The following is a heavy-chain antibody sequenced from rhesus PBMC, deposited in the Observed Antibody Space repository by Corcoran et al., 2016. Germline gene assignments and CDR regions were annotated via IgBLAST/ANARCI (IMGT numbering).Heavy chain of an antibody. CDR3: ATGQLVNYFDF. J-gene: IGHJ4*01. Sequence: QLQLQESGPGLVKPSETLSVSCAVSGGSISSSYWSWIRQAPGKGLEWSGYIYGGGSSTNYNPSLKSRVTLSVDTSKNQFSLKLSSVTAADTAVYYCATGQLVNYFDFWGQGVLVTVSS. V-gene: IGHV4-169*02. CDR1: GGSISSSY. D-gene: IGHD6-13*01. CDR2: IYGGGSST.